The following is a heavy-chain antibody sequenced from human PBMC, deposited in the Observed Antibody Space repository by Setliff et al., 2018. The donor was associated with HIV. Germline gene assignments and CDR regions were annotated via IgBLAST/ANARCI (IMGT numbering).Heavy chain of an antibody. V-gene: IGHV1-69*04. D-gene: IGHD3-10*01. CDR1: GYTFTSYA. CDR3: ATSFGSGVAPFDN. CDR2: TIPVLSMS. J-gene: IGHJ4*02. Sequence: SVKVSCKASGYTFTSYAIHWVRQTPGQGLEWMGRTIPVLSMSNFALKFQGRGSIFADKSTSTAYLGLNGLTSEDTAIYYCATSFGSGVAPFDNWGQGTLVTVSS.